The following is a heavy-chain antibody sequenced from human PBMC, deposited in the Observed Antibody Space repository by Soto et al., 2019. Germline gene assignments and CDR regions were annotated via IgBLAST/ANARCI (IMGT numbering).Heavy chain of an antibody. CDR3: AKDQRLWLGELSEHYYYYMDV. V-gene: IGHV3-23*01. J-gene: IGHJ6*03. CDR2: ISGSGGST. D-gene: IGHD3-10*01. Sequence: PGGSMRISSAASGFTFSSYAMSLVRKDTGKGLEWVSAISGSGGSTYYADSVKGRFTISRDNSKNTLYLQMNSLRAEDTAVYYCAKDQRLWLGELSEHYYYYMDVWGKGTTVTVSS. CDR1: GFTFSSYA.